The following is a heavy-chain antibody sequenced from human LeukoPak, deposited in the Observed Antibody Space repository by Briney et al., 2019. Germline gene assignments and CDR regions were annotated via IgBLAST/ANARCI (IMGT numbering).Heavy chain of an antibody. CDR1: GYSISSGHY. V-gene: IGHV4-38-2*01. CDR2: MYHSGNT. CDR3: ARRNAGVYFDY. J-gene: IGHJ4*02. Sequence: SETLSLTRAVSGYSISSGHYCGWIRQSPGKGLEWIATMYHSGNTYYNPSLKSRVTISVDTSKNQFSLKVTSVTAADTAVYYCARRNAGVYFDYWGQGTLVTVSS. D-gene: IGHD7-27*01.